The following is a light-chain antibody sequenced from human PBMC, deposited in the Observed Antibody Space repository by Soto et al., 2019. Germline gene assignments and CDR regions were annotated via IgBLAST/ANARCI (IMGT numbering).Light chain of an antibody. CDR1: NSNVGRYNF. CDR2: EVS. CDR3: SSYTSSGTRV. Sequence: QSALTQPASVSGSPGQSITISCTGTNSNVGRYNFVSWYQQHADKAPKLMIYEVSNRPSGFSNRFSGSKSGNTASLTISGLQAEDEADYYCSSYTSSGTRVFGGGTKLTVL. V-gene: IGLV2-14*01. J-gene: IGLJ2*01.